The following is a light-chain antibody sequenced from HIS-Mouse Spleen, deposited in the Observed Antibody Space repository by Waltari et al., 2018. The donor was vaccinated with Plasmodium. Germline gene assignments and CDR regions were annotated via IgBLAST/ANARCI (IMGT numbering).Light chain of an antibody. V-gene: IGKV3-20*01. CDR2: GAS. Sequence: EIVLTQSPGTLSLSQGERATLSCRASQSVSSSYLAWYQQKPGQARRLLIYGASSRATGIPDRFSGSGSGTDFTLTISRLEPEDFAVYYCQQYGSSPLTFGGGTKVEIK. CDR1: QSVSSSY. CDR3: QQYGSSPLT. J-gene: IGKJ4*01.